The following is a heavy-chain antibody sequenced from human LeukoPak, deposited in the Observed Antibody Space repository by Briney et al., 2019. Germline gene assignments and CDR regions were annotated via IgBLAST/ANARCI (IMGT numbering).Heavy chain of an antibody. V-gene: IGHV3-21*01. D-gene: IGHD6-13*01. CDR3: ARVMGGYSSSRPHYYYYYMDV. CDR1: AFTLSSYS. CDR2: ISSSSSYK. J-gene: IGHJ6*03. Sequence: GGSLRLSCAASAFTLSSYSMNWVRQTPGKGLDWVSSISSSSSYKYYADSVRGRFTISRDNAKNSLYLQMNSLRAEDTAVYYCARVMGGYSSSRPHYYYYYMDVWGKGTTVTVSS.